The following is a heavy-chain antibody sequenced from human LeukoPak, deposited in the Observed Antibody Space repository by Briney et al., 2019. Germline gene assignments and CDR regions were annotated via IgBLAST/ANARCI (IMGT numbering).Heavy chain of an antibody. CDR1: GYTFTSYG. CDR2: TSAYNGNT. V-gene: IGHV1-18*01. CDR3: TRDRDAAAYCCSECYVALDI. Sequence: ASVKVSCKASGYTFTSYGISWVRQAPGQGLEWMGWTSAYNGNTNYAQKLQGRVTMTTDTSTSSAYMELRSLRSDDTDVYYCTRDRDAAAYCCSECYVALDIWGQGTMVTVSS. J-gene: IGHJ3*02. D-gene: IGHD2-21*01.